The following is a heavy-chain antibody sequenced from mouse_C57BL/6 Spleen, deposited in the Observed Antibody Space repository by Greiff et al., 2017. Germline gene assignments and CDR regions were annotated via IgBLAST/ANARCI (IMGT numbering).Heavy chain of an antibody. D-gene: IGHD2-13*01. J-gene: IGHJ2*01. CDR2: IDPEDGET. CDR3: TRDVTTPDY. V-gene: IGHV14-2*01. Sequence: EVQLQQSGAELVKPGASVKLSCTASGFNIKDYYMHWVKQRTEQGLEWIGRIDPEDGETKYAPKFPGKATITADTSSNTAFLQLSSLTSEDTAVYYCTRDVTTPDYWGQGTTLTVSS. CDR1: GFNIKDYY.